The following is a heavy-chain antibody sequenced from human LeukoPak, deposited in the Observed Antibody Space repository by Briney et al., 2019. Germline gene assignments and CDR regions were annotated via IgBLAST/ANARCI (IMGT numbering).Heavy chain of an antibody. D-gene: IGHD6-13*01. V-gene: IGHV1-2*02. CDR1: GYTFTGYY. Sequence: ASVKVSCKASGYTFTGYYMHWVRQAPGQGLEWMGWINPNSGGTNYAQKFQGRVTMTRDTSISTAYMELSRLRSDDTAVYYCARESRSSSWYLGHYFDYWGQGTLVTVSS. CDR3: ARESRSSSWYLGHYFDY. CDR2: INPNSGGT. J-gene: IGHJ4*02.